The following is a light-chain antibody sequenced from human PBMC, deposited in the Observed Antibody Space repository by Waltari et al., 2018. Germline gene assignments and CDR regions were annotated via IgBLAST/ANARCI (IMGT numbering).Light chain of an antibody. CDR3: QQSYSTPRT. J-gene: IGKJ2*02. V-gene: IGKV1-39*01. CDR1: QSISSY. Sequence: IQMTQSPSSLSASVGDRVTITCRASQSISSYLNWYQQKPGKAPKLLIYAASSLQSGVPSRFSGSGSGTVFTLTISSLQPEDFSTYYCQQSYSTPRTFGQGTKLEIK. CDR2: AAS.